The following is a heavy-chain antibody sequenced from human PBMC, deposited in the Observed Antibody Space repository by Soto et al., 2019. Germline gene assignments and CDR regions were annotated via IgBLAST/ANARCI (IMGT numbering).Heavy chain of an antibody. J-gene: IGHJ3*02. Sequence: PSETLSLTCTVSGDSINRDSYYWAWIRQPPGKGLEWIATIYYSGTTTFYNPSLESRVTISVHTSKNQISLNLTSVTATDTALYYCARKVTRPIDAFDIWGQGTKVT. CDR3: ARKVTRPIDAFDI. V-gene: IGHV4-39*01. CDR2: IYYSGTTT. D-gene: IGHD2-21*02. CDR1: GDSINRDSYY.